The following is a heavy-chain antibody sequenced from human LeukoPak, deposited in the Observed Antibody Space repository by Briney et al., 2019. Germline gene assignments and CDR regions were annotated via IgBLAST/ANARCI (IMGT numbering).Heavy chain of an antibody. CDR1: GFTFSSYG. CDR2: IWYDGSNK. J-gene: IGHJ5*02. V-gene: IGHV3-33*01. CDR3: ARDVPDKRFDP. Sequence: SGGSLRLSCAASGFTFSSYGMHWVRQAPGKGLEWVAVIWYDGSNKYYADSVKGRFTISRDNSKNTLYLQMNSLRAEDTAVYYCARDVPDKRFDPWGQGTLVTVSS.